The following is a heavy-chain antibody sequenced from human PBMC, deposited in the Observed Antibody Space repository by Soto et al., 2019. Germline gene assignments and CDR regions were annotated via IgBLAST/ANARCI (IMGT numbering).Heavy chain of an antibody. V-gene: IGHV1-18*01. CDR2: SNPYNGNT. D-gene: IGHD3-16*01. CDR3: ARDWFGIDY. J-gene: IGHJ4*02. CDR1: GYTFTSYG. Sequence: QVQLVQSGAEVKKPGASVKVSCKASGYTFTSYGISWVRQAPGQGLEWMGWSNPYNGNTNYAQKLQSRVTMTTDTPPNTAYRELPCPRSDDTAVYYCARDWFGIDYWAQGTLVTVSS.